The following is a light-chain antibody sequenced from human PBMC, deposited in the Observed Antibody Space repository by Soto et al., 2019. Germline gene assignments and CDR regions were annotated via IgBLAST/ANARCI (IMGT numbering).Light chain of an antibody. V-gene: IGKV3-15*01. Sequence: EIVLTQSPGTLSLSPGERATLSCRASQSVSSKLAWYQQKPGQAPRLLIYGASTRATDIPARFSGSGSGTEFTLTISSLQSEDFAEYHCQQYNNWPQTFGQGTKVDIK. J-gene: IGKJ1*01. CDR3: QQYNNWPQT. CDR2: GAS. CDR1: QSVSSK.